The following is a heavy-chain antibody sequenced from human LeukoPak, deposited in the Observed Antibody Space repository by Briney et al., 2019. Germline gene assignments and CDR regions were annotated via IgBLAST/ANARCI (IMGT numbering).Heavy chain of an antibody. CDR3: ARLYYAGWFDH. V-gene: IGHV1-3*01. CDR1: GHTFTSYA. CDR2: IKACNGNT. D-gene: IGHD2-8*01. Sequence: GALVKLSCKASGHTFTSYAMHWVRQAPGQRQEGRGWIKACNGNTKYSQKFQGRVTITRDTSASTAYIELSSLRSEDTAVYYCARLYYAGWFDHWGQGTLVTVSS. J-gene: IGHJ5*02.